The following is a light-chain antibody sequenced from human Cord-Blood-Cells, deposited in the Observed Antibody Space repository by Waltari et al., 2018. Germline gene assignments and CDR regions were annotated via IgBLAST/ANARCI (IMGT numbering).Light chain of an antibody. CDR1: QSVSSSY. V-gene: IGKV3-20*01. CDR3: QQYGSSPRYS. J-gene: IGKJ2*03. CDR2: GAA. Sequence: EIVLTQSPRTLSLSPGERATLSCRASQSVSSSYLAWYQQKPGQAPRLLIYGAASRATGIPDRFSGSGSGTDFTLTISRLEPEDVAVYYCQQYGSSPRYSFGQGTKLEIK.